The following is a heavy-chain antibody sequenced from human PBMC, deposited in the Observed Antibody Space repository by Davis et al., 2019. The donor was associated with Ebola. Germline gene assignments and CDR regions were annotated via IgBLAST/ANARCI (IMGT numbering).Heavy chain of an antibody. CDR2: ISYDGSNK. V-gene: IGHV3-30*04. J-gene: IGHJ2*01. D-gene: IGHD2-15*01. CDR1: GFTFSTYA. CDR3: ARVGQDCSGGYCYSFLTWYFDL. Sequence: GGSLRLSCAASGFTFSTYAMNWVRQAPGKGLEWVAVISYDGSNKYYADSVKGRFTISRDNSKNTLYLQMNSLRAEDTAVYYCARVGQDCSGGYCYSFLTWYFDLWGRGTLVTVSS.